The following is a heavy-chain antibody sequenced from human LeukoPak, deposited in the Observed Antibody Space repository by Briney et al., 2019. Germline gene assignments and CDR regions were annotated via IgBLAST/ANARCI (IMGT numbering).Heavy chain of an antibody. CDR1: GYSFSSYW. J-gene: IGHJ1*01. CDR3: ARPGEPDLIGYIQN. D-gene: IGHD1-14*01. CDR2: VYPADSDT. V-gene: IGHV5-51*03. Sequence: KPGESLNVPCQGSGYSFSSYWIAWVRQMPGQGLEWIGVVYPADSDTRYSPSFQGQVTISVDKSITTAYLQWNSLKASDSATYYCARPGEPDLIGYIQNSGSGTLVTVSS.